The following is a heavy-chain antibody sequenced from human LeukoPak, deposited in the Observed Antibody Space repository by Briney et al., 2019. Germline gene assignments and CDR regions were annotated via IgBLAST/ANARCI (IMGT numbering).Heavy chain of an antibody. V-gene: IGHV4-38-2*01. CDR3: ARRECSGGSCYFDY. Sequence: SETLSLTCAVSGSSISSAYYWGWIRQSPGKGLEWIGNVYHSGSSDCNPSLKSRVTISVDTSKNQFSLKLNSVTAADTAVYYCARRECSGGSCYFDYWGQGTLVTVSS. CDR2: VYHSGSS. J-gene: IGHJ4*02. CDR1: GSSISSAYY. D-gene: IGHD2-15*01.